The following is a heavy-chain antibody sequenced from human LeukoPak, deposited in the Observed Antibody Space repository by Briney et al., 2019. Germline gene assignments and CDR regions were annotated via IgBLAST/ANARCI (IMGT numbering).Heavy chain of an antibody. CDR2: ISGSGGST. CDR1: GFTFSSYA. D-gene: IGHD2-15*01. Sequence: GGSLRLSCAASGFTFSSYAMSWVRQVPGKGLEWVSSISGSGGSTYYADSVKGRFTISRDNSKNTLYLQMNSLRAEDTAVYYCAKGPLVVALYNWFDLWGQGTLVTVSS. CDR3: AKGPLVVALYNWFDL. V-gene: IGHV3-23*01. J-gene: IGHJ5*02.